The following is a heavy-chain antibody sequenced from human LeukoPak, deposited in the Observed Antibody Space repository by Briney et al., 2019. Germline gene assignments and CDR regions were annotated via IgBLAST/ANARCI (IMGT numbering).Heavy chain of an antibody. J-gene: IGHJ6*02. CDR1: GGTFSSYA. CDR3: ARYCSSTSCYHYYYYGMDV. Sequence: GASVNVSCTASGGTFSSYAISWVRQAPGQGLEWMGGIIPIFGTANYAQKFQGRVTITADESTSTAYMELSSLRSEDTAVYYCARYCSSTSCYHYYYYGMDVWGQGTTVTVSS. D-gene: IGHD2-2*01. CDR2: IIPIFGTA. V-gene: IGHV1-69*13.